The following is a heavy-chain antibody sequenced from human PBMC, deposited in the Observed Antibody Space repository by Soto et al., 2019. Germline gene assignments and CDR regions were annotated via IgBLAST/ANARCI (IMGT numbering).Heavy chain of an antibody. J-gene: IGHJ6*02. V-gene: IGHV4-30-4*02. CDR1: GGSISSGDYY. CDR2: IYYSGST. D-gene: IGHD3-10*01. CDR3: ARVSPPAWMVRGVIEPDYYYYGMDV. Sequence: PSATLSLTCTVSGGSISSGDYYWSWIRQPPGKGLEWIGYIYYSGSTYYNPSLKSRVTISVDTSKNQFSLKLSSVTAADTAVYYCARVSPPAWMVRGVIEPDYYYYGMDVWGQGTTVTVSS.